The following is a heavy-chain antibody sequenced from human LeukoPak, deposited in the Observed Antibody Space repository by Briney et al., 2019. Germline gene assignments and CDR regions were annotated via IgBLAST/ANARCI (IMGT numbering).Heavy chain of an antibody. CDR3: ARLASSSWPLYYYYGMDV. CDR2: MNPNNGNT. V-gene: IGHV1-8*01. CDR1: GYTFTSYD. D-gene: IGHD6-13*01. J-gene: IGHJ6*02. Sequence: GASVKVSCKASGYTFTSYDINWVRQGTGQGLEWMGWMNPNNGNTGYAQKFQGRVTMTRSTSISTAYMELSSLRSEDTAVYYCARLASSSWPLYYYYGMDVWGQGTTVTVSS.